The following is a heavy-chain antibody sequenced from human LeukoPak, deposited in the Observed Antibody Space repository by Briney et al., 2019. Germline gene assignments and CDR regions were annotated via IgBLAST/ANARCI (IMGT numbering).Heavy chain of an antibody. CDR3: ARDPSCTTTTCYGGNTWFDP. CDR2: INPNGGGI. Sequence: ASVKVSCKASGYTSNTYYIYWVRQAPAQGLEWVGWINPNGGGINYAQNFQGRVTMTRDMSISTAYIELTGLTSDDTALNYCARDPSCTTTTCYGGNTWFDPWGQGTLVTVSS. CDR1: GYTSNTYY. J-gene: IGHJ5*02. D-gene: IGHD2-2*01. V-gene: IGHV1-2*02.